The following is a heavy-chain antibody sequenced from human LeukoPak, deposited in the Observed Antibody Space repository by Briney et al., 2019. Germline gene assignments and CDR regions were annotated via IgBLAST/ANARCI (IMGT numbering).Heavy chain of an antibody. Sequence: GGSLRLSCAASGFTFSSYSMTWVRQTPGKGLEWVSGISDSGDSTYYADSVKGRYTISRDNSRNTLYLEMNSLRAEDTAVYYCTKWSGFGNDWGQGTLVTVSS. CDR3: TKWSGFGND. J-gene: IGHJ4*02. V-gene: IGHV3-23*01. D-gene: IGHD3-10*01. CDR2: ISDSGDST. CDR1: GFTFSSYS.